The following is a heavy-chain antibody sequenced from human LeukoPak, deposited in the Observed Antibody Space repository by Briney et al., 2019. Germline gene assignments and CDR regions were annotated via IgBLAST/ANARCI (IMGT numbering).Heavy chain of an antibody. V-gene: IGHV4-34*01. D-gene: IGHD2-15*01. CDR2: ITHSGYT. J-gene: IGHJ5*02. Sequence: PSETLSLTCAVSGGSFSGYYWGWVRQPPGKRLDWIGEITHSGYTNYNPSLKSRVTISVDTSKNQFSLKLSSVTAADTAVYYCAASGGPINWFDPWGQGTLVTVSS. CDR3: AASGGPINWFDP. CDR1: GGSFSGYY.